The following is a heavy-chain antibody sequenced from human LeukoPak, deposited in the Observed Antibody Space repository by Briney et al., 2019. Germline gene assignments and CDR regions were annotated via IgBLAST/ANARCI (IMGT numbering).Heavy chain of an antibody. CDR3: AARFGEYRRGSFDY. CDR1: GGTFSSYA. Sequence: SVTVSCKASGGTFSSYAISWVRQAPGQGLEWMGGIIPIFCTANYAQKFQGRVTITTDESTSTAYMELSSLRSEDTAVYYCAARFGEYRRGSFDYWGQGTLVTVSS. CDR2: IIPIFCTA. J-gene: IGHJ4*02. V-gene: IGHV1-69*05. D-gene: IGHD3-10*01.